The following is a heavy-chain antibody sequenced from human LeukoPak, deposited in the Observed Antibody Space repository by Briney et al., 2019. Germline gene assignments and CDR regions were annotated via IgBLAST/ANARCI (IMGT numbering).Heavy chain of an antibody. Sequence: PGVSLRLSCAASGFSFSSYAMSWVRQAPGKGLVWFSAISSSGDSTVYADSVKGRFTISRDNTKNTLYLQMNSLRAEDTAVYYCARTTYYYGSGSYASCDYWGQGTLVTVSS. V-gene: IGHV3-23*01. CDR1: GFSFSSYA. CDR2: ISSSGDST. D-gene: IGHD3-10*01. CDR3: ARTTYYYGSGSYASCDY. J-gene: IGHJ4*02.